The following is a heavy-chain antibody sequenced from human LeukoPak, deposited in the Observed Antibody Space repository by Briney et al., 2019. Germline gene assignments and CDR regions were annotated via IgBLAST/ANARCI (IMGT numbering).Heavy chain of an antibody. CDR3: AKQDIVVVPATNGVDC. J-gene: IGHJ4*02. Sequence: PEGSLRLSCAASGFTFSSYWMSWVRQAPGKGLEWVANIKQDGSEKYYVDSVKGRFTISRDNAKNSLYLQMNSLRAEDTAVYYCAKQDIVVVPATNGVDCWGQGTLVTVSS. V-gene: IGHV3-7*01. CDR1: GFTFSSYW. CDR2: IKQDGSEK. D-gene: IGHD2-2*01.